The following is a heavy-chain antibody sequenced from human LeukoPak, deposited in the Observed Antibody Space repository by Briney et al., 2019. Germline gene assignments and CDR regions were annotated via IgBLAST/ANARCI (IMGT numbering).Heavy chain of an antibody. V-gene: IGHV4-34*01. D-gene: IGHD2-15*01. CDR1: GGSFSGYY. CDR2: INHSGST. J-gene: IGHJ6*02. CDR3: ARDQVRCSGGSCYPLLGEDYYHDMDV. Sequence: SETLSLTCAVYGGSFSGYYWSWIRQPPGKGLEWIGEINHSGSTNYNPSLKSRVTISVDTSKNQFSLKLSSVTAADTAVYYCARDQVRCSGGSCYPLLGEDYYHDMDVWGQGTTVTVSS.